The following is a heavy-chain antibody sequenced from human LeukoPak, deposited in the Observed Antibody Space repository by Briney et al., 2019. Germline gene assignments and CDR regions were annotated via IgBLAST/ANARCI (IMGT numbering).Heavy chain of an antibody. V-gene: IGHV4-30-4*01. J-gene: IGHJ4*02. Sequence: PSETLSLTCTVSGGSISSYYWSWIRQPPGKGLEWIGYIYYSGSTYYNPSLKSRVTISVDTSKNQFSLKLSSVTAADTAVYYCARGRRFGELSFDYWGQGTLVTVSS. D-gene: IGHD3-10*01. CDR2: IYYSGST. CDR3: ARGRRFGELSFDY. CDR1: GGSISSYY.